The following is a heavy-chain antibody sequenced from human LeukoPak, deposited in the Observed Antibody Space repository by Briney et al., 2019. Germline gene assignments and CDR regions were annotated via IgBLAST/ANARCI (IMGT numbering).Heavy chain of an antibody. CDR1: GGTFSSYA. V-gene: IGHV1-69*06. D-gene: IGHD3-22*01. J-gene: IGHJ4*02. Sequence: SVKVSCKASGGTFSSYAISWVRQAPGQGLEWMGGIIPIFGTANYAQKLQGRVTITADKSTSTAYMELSSLRSEDTAVYYCARTPRGIYYDSSGYYYNWGQGTLVTVSS. CDR3: ARTPRGIYYDSSGYYYN. CDR2: IIPIFGTA.